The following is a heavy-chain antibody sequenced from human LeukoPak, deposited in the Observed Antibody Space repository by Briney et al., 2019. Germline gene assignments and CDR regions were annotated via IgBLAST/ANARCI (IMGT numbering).Heavy chain of an antibody. V-gene: IGHV3-23*01. J-gene: IGHJ3*01. D-gene: IGHD3-16*02. CDR3: ARDMQLST. CDR1: EFTFGSYA. CDR2: ISGSGDNS. Sequence: GGSLRLSCAASEFTFGSYAMSWVRQAPGKGLEWVSGISGSGDNSYYTDSVRGRFTISRDNSKDTLFLQMNSLRAEDTAIYYCARDMQLSTWGPGTMVTVSS.